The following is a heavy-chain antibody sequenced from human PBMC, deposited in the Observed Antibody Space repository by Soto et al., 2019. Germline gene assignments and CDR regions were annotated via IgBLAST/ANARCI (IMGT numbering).Heavy chain of an antibody. D-gene: IGHD2-2*01. J-gene: IGHJ6*02. V-gene: IGHV3-7*01. CDR3: ARDVGCSSTSCSVYYYYGMDV. CDR1: GFTFSSYW. CDR2: IKQDGSEK. Sequence: GGSLRLSCAASGFTFSSYWMSWVRQAPGKGLEWVANIKQDGSEKYYVDSVKGRFTNSRDNAKNSLYLQMNSLRAEDTAVYYCARDVGCSSTSCSVYYYYGMDVWGQGTTVTVSS.